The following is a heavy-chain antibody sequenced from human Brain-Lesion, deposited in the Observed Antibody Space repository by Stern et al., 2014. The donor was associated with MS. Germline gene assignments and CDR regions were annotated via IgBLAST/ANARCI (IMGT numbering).Heavy chain of an antibody. CDR3: ARWSVACDS. Sequence: VQLVQSGAELKKPGESLKISCKTSGYNFINYWIAWVRQVPGKGLEWIGIIYPGDSDIRYSPSFQGHVTISVDKSIPTAYLQWNSLKASDTAVYFCARWSVACDSWGQGALITVSS. D-gene: IGHD2-21*01. CDR1: GYNFINYW. CDR2: IYPGDSDI. V-gene: IGHV5-51*03. J-gene: IGHJ4*02.